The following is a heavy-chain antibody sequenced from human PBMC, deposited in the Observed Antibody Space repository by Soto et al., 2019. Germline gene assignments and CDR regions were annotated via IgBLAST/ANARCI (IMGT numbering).Heavy chain of an antibody. V-gene: IGHV3-23*01. Sequence: PGGSLRLSCAASGFTFSSYAMSWVRQAPGKGLEWVSAISGSGGSTYYADSVKGRFTISRDNSKNTLYLQMNSLRAEDTAVYYCSCVLVAATTYGMDFWGQGTTVPVSS. CDR3: SCVLVAATTYGMDF. CDR1: GFTFSSYA. D-gene: IGHD2-15*01. CDR2: ISGSGGST. J-gene: IGHJ6*02.